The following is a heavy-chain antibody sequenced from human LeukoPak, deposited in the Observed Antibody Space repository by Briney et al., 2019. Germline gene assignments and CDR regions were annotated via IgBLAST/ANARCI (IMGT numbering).Heavy chain of an antibody. J-gene: IGHJ4*02. V-gene: IGHV4-59*01. CDR1: GGSISSYY. CDR3: ARDPVDSSGYSYFDY. CDR2: IYYSGST. D-gene: IGHD3-22*01. Sequence: ASGPTLVKPSETLSLTCTVSGGSISSYYWSWIRQPPGKGLEWIGYIYYSGSTNYNPSLKSRVTISVDTSKNQFSLKLSSVTAADTAVYYCARDPVDSSGYSYFDYWGQGTLVTVSS.